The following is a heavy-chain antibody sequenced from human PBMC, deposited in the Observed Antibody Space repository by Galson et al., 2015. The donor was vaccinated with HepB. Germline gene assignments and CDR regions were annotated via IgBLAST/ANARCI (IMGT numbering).Heavy chain of an antibody. V-gene: IGHV3-7*01. CDR2: IKQDGSEK. CDR3: ARDGDENELWLGLWFDY. Sequence: SLRLSCAASGFTFSSYWMSWVRQAPGKGLEWVANIKQDGSEKYYVDSVKGRFTISRDNAKNSLYLQMNSLRAEDTAVYYCARDGDENELWLGLWFDYWGQGTLVTVSS. J-gene: IGHJ4*02. CDR1: GFTFSSYW. D-gene: IGHD5-18*01.